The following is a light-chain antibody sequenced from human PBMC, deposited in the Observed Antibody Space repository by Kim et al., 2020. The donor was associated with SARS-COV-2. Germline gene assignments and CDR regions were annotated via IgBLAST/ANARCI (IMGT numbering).Light chain of an antibody. J-gene: IGKJ4*01. CDR1: QGIYNY. V-gene: IGKV1-27*01. Sequence: DIQMTQSPSSLSASVGDRVTITCRASQGIYNYLAWYQQIPGKVPKLLIYAASTLQSGVPSRFSGSGSGTDFTLTISSLQPEDVGTYFCQKYNNAPLTFGGGTKLEIK. CDR2: AAS. CDR3: QKYNNAPLT.